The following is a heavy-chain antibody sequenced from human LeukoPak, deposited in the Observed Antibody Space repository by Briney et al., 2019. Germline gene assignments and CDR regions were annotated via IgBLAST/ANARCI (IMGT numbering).Heavy chain of an antibody. Sequence: GGSLRLSCAASGFTFGNYWMTWVRQAPGKGLEWVANIKQDGNEKYYVVSVKRRFTISRDNAKNSLYLQMNSLRAEDTAVYYCARDRVSCSSGSCYSYDFYYYGMDVWGQGTTVTVSS. CDR3: ARDRVSCSSGSCYSYDFYYYGMDV. J-gene: IGHJ6*02. D-gene: IGHD2-2*01. CDR2: IKQDGNEK. CDR1: GFTFGNYW. V-gene: IGHV3-7*04.